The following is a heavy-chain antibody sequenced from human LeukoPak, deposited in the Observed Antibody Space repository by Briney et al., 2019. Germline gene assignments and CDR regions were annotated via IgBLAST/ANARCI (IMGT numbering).Heavy chain of an antibody. CDR3: AKDPARSPDIVVVVAASYGMDV. J-gene: IGHJ6*02. CDR1: GFTFSSYA. CDR2: ISYAGSNK. V-gene: IGHV3-30-3*01. Sequence: PGGSLRLSCATSGFTFSSYAMHWVRQAPGKGLEWVAVISYAGSNKYYADSVKGRFTISRDNSKNTLYLQMNSLRAEDTAVYYCAKDPARSPDIVVVVAASYGMDVWGQGTTVTVSS. D-gene: IGHD2-15*01.